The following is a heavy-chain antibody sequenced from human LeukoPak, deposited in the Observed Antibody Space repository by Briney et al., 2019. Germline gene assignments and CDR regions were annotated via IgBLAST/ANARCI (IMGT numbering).Heavy chain of an antibody. J-gene: IGHJ4*02. V-gene: IGHV3-30*03. CDR2: ISYDGSNK. D-gene: IGHD6-13*01. CDR3: ARGYSALDY. Sequence: GGSLRLSCAASGFTFSRYGMHWVRQAPGKGLEWVAVISYDGSNKYYGDSVKGRFTISRDNSKNTLYLQMNSLRDEDTAVYYCARGYSALDYWGQGTLVTVSS. CDR1: GFTFSRYG.